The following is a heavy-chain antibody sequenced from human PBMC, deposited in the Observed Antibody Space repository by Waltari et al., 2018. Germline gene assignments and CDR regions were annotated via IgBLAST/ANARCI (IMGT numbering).Heavy chain of an antibody. V-gene: IGHV3-53*01. CDR1: GFTASRNH. CDR2: IYSGGST. D-gene: IGHD5-12*01. J-gene: IGHJ3*02. Sequence: EVQLVESGGGLIQPGGSMRLSGAASGFTASRNHISWVHRAQGLEWVSVIYSGGSTYYADSVKGRFTISRDNSKNTLYLQMNSLRAEDTAVYYCARGVSIGLWLKALGAFDIWGQGTMVTVSS. CDR3: ARGVSIGLWLKALGAFDI.